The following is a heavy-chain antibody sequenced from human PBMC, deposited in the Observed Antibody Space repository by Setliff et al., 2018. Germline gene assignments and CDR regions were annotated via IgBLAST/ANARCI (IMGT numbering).Heavy chain of an antibody. CDR2: INPKNGGA. Sequence: ASVKVPCKASGYTFTSYYIHWVRQAPGQGLEWMGVINPKNGGATYPQNLQGRVTMTRDTSMSTVYMELSSLRFEDTAVYYCARERAGGRGFTFGAIYYYYGMDVWGQGTTVTVSS. CDR3: ARERAGGRGFTFGAIYYYYGMDV. D-gene: IGHD3-16*01. CDR1: GYTFTSYY. J-gene: IGHJ6*02. V-gene: IGHV1-46*01.